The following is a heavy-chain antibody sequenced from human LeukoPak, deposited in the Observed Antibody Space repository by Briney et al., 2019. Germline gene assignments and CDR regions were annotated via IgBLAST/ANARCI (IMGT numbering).Heavy chain of an antibody. D-gene: IGHD6-19*01. J-gene: IGHJ6*02. CDR3: AGWAVANGMDV. CDR2: ITSNGGST. CDR1: GFTFSSYN. Sequence: GRSLRLSCAASGFTFSSYNMHWVRQAPGKGLEYVSAITSNGGSTYYANSVKGRFTISRDNSKNTLYLQMGSLRAEDMAVYYCAGWAVANGMDVWGQGTTVTVSS. V-gene: IGHV3-64*01.